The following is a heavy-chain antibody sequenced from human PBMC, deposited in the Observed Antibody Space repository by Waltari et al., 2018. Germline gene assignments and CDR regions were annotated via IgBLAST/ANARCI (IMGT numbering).Heavy chain of an antibody. J-gene: IGHJ4*02. CDR3: ARIVDPYETSAQIDY. D-gene: IGHD3-16*01. CDR1: GFSLRAPRMG. CDR2: IFWNDET. V-gene: IGHV2-26*01. Sequence: QVTLKESGPVLVKPTETLTLTCAVSGFSLRAPRMGVSWIRQPPGKALEWRAHIFWNDETYFSTSLQSRLTISKDTSKSQVVLTVTNMDPVDTATYFCARIVDPYETSAQIDYWGPGTLVTVSS.